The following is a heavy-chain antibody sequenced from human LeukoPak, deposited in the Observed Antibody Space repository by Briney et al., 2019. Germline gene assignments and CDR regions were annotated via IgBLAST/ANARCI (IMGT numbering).Heavy chain of an antibody. V-gene: IGHV3-66*01. CDR1: GFTVSSNY. CDR2: IYSGDFT. J-gene: IGHJ4*02. CDR3: ARVGLDYYDSSGYYLDY. Sequence: GGSLRLSCAASGFTVSSNYMSWVRQAPGKGLEWVSVIYSGDFTYYADSVKGRFTISRDNSKNTLCLQMNSLRAEDTAVYYCARVGLDYYDSSGYYLDYWGQGTLVTVSS. D-gene: IGHD3-22*01.